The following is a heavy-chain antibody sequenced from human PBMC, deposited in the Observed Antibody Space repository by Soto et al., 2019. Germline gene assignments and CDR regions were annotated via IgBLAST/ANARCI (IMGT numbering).Heavy chain of an antibody. CDR2: INSDGSST. Sequence: EVQLVESRGGLVQPGGSLRLSCAASGFSFGSSWMIWVRQVPGKGLVCVSRINSDGSSTKYADSVKGRFTISRDNAKNTLYLQMNGLRGEDTALYYCARLGVWSGSYYYMDVWGKGTTVTVSS. CDR3: ARLGVWSGSYYYMDV. D-gene: IGHD3-3*01. V-gene: IGHV3-74*01. J-gene: IGHJ6*03. CDR1: GFSFGSSW.